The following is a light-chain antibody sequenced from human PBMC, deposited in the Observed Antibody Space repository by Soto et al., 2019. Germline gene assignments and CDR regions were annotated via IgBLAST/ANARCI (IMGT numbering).Light chain of an antibody. CDR1: SSDIGHYDY. J-gene: IGLJ2*01. V-gene: IGLV2-8*01. CDR3: SSYAGGNNLL. CDR2: EVT. Sequence: QSALTQPASVSGSPGQSITISCTGTSSDIGHYDYVSWYQQHPGKAPKLMIYEVTKRPSGVPDRFSGSKSGNTASLTVSGLQAEDEADYYCSSYAGGNNLLFGGGTKVTVL.